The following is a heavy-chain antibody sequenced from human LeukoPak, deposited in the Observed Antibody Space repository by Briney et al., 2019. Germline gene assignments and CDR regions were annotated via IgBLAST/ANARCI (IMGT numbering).Heavy chain of an antibody. Sequence: ASVKVSCKASGYTFTSYYMHWVRQAPGQGLEWMGIINPSGGSTSYAQKFQGRVTMTRDTSTSTVYMELSSLRSEDTAVYYCARDMAWFGERGDAFDIWGQGTMVTVSS. CDR3: ARDMAWFGERGDAFDI. D-gene: IGHD3-10*01. CDR2: INPSGGST. J-gene: IGHJ3*02. V-gene: IGHV1-46*01. CDR1: GYTFTSYY.